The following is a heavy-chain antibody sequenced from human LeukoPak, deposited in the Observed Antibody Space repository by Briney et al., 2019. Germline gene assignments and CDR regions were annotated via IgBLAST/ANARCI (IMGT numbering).Heavy chain of an antibody. V-gene: IGHV3-23*01. Sequence: QAGGSLRLSCAASGFTFSSYAMGWVRQAPGKGLEWVSGISGSGGSTYYADSVKGRLTISRDNSKNTLYLQMNSLRAEDTGVYYCAKGGEVTKSSLGYWGQGTLVTVSS. CDR1: GFTFSSYA. D-gene: IGHD4-17*01. CDR2: ISGSGGST. J-gene: IGHJ4*02. CDR3: AKGGEVTKSSLGY.